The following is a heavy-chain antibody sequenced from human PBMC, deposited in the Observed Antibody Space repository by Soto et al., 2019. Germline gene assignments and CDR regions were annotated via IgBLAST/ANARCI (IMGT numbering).Heavy chain of an antibody. V-gene: IGHV4-59*08. D-gene: IGHD4-17*01. CDR2: IYYSGST. Sequence: PSETLSLTCTVSGESISSYYWSWIRQPPGKGLEWIGYIYYSGSTNYNPSLKSRVTISVDTSKNQFSLKLSSVTAADTAVYYCARQSAVPTWLVDYWGQGSLVIVS. CDR1: GESISSYY. CDR3: ARQSAVPTWLVDY. J-gene: IGHJ4*02.